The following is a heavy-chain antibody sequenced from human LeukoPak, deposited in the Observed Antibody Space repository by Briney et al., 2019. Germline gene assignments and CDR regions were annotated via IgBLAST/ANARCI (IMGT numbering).Heavy chain of an antibody. Sequence: GGSLRLSCGASGLTVSSYAMSWVRQAPGKGLEWVSTIIGSAANTYYADSVKGRFTISRDDSKNTVYLQMNSLRAEDSAVYYCAKERSLGTWLGDYWGQGTLVTVSS. CDR3: AKERSLGTWLGDY. CDR2: IIGSAANT. CDR1: GLTVSSYA. V-gene: IGHV3-23*01. D-gene: IGHD5-12*01. J-gene: IGHJ4*02.